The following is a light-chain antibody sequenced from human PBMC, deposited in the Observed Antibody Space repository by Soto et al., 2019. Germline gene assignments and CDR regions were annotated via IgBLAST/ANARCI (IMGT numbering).Light chain of an antibody. V-gene: IGKV3-20*01. Sequence: ELVLTQSPGTLSLSPGERATLSCRASQSISSSYLAWYQQKPGQAPRLLIYAASSRATGIPDRFSGSVSGTDFTLTISRLEPEDFAVYYCQQYGSSSYTFGQGTQLEIK. CDR1: QSISSSY. J-gene: IGKJ2*01. CDR2: AAS. CDR3: QQYGSSSYT.